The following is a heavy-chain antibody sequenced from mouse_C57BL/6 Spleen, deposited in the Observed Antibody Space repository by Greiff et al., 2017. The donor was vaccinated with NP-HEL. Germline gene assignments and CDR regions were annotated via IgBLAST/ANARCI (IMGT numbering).Heavy chain of an antibody. CDR2: IDPETGGT. J-gene: IGHJ2*01. Sequence: VQLQESGAELVRPGASVTLSCKASGYTFTDYEMHWVKQTPVHGLEWIGAIDPETGGTAYNQKFKGKAILTADKSSSTAYMELRSLTSEDSAVYYCTTIYYGNYERDYFDYWGQGTTLTVSS. CDR1: GYTFTDYE. V-gene: IGHV1-15*01. CDR3: TTIYYGNYERDYFDY. D-gene: IGHD2-1*01.